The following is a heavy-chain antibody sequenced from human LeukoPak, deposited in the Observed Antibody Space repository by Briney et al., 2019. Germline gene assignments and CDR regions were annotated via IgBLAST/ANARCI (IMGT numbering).Heavy chain of an antibody. D-gene: IGHD3-16*02. Sequence: PGGSLRLSCAASGFTFSDYYMSWIRQAPGQGLEWVANIKHDGSEEYYVDSVKGRFTISRDDGRNSVSLQMNSVRAEDTAVYYCGYTNNFYHWGQGTLVVVSS. V-gene: IGHV3-7*01. CDR2: IKHDGSEE. J-gene: IGHJ4*02. CDR3: GYTNNFYH. CDR1: GFTFSDYY.